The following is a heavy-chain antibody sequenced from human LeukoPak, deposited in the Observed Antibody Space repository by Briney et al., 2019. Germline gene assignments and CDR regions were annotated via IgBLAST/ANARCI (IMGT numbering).Heavy chain of an antibody. Sequence: PGGSLRLSCAASGFTFGDTWMNWVRQVPGQGLEWVANIKQDGSEKYYVDSVKGRFTISRDNAKNSLYLQMNSLRAEDTAVYYCARATPSSGWTRTYYYYYGMDVWGQGTTVTVSS. D-gene: IGHD6-19*01. CDR2: IKQDGSEK. CDR1: GFTFGDTW. J-gene: IGHJ6*02. CDR3: ARATPSSGWTRTYYYYYGMDV. V-gene: IGHV3-7*03.